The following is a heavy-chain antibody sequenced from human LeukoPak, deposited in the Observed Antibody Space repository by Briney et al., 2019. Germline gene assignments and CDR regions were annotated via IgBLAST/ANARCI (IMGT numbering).Heavy chain of an antibody. CDR2: INPNSGGT. J-gene: IGHJ3*02. CDR3: AREGYSSSWSFRAFDI. D-gene: IGHD6-13*01. Sequence: ASVKVSCKASGYTFTGYYMHWVRQAPGQGLEWMGWINPNSGGTNYAQKFQGWVTMTRDTSISTAYMELSRLRSDDTAVYYCAREGYSSSWSFRAFDIWGQGTMVTVSS. V-gene: IGHV1-2*04. CDR1: GYTFTGYY.